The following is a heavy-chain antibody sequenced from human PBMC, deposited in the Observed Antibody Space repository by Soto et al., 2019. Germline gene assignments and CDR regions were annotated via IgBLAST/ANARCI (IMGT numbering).Heavy chain of an antibody. V-gene: IGHV3-11*01. CDR2: IDTSSTKI. J-gene: IGHJ4*02. Sequence: GGSLRLSCAASGCTFSDYYLSWIRQAPGKGLEWISYIDTSSTKIYYADSVKGRFTISRDNGKNSLFLEMNSLRVEDTAVYFCASHYDLWSGYLSPVDYWGQGT. CDR3: ASHYDLWSGYLSPVDY. D-gene: IGHD3-3*01. CDR1: GCTFSDYY.